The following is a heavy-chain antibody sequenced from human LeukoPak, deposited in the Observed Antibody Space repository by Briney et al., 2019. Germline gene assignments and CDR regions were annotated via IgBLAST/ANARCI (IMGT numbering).Heavy chain of an antibody. J-gene: IGHJ4*02. Sequence: SETLSLTCTVSGGSISSNYYYWSWIRQPPGTGLEWIGEINHSGSTNYNPSLKSRVTISVDTSKNQFSLKLSSVTAADTAVYYCARRHVVVPAARPGAFDYWGQGTLVTVSS. D-gene: IGHD2-2*01. CDR1: GGSISSNYYY. CDR2: INHSGST. CDR3: ARRHVVVPAARPGAFDY. V-gene: IGHV4-39*07.